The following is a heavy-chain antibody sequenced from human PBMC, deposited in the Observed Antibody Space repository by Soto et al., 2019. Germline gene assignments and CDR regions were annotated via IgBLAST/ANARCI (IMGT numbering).Heavy chain of an antibody. J-gene: IGHJ4*02. CDR2: ISYDGSNK. V-gene: IGHV3-30*18. Sequence: GGSLRLSCAASGFTFSSYGMHWVRQAPGKGLEWVAVISYDGSNKYYADSVKGRFTISRDNSKNTLYLQMNSLRAEDTAVYYCAKDNGGVTMTGGYWGQGTLVTVSS. CDR3: AKDNGGVTMTGGY. CDR1: GFTFSSYG. D-gene: IGHD3-10*02.